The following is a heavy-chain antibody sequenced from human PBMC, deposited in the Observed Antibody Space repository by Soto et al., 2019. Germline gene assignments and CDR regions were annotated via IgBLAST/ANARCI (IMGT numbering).Heavy chain of an antibody. V-gene: IGHV1-69*13. Sequence: SVKVSCKASGGTFSSYAISWVRQAPGQGLEWMGGIIPIFGTANYAQKFQGRVTITADESTSTAYMELSSLKSEDTAVYYCARDEKRVGRDGYNPNWFDPWGQGTLVTVSS. D-gene: IGHD5-12*01. CDR2: IIPIFGTA. J-gene: IGHJ5*02. CDR3: ARDEKRVGRDGYNPNWFDP. CDR1: GGTFSSYA.